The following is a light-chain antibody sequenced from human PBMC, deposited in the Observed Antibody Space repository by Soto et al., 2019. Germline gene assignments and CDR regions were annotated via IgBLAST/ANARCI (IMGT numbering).Light chain of an antibody. V-gene: IGLV2-14*01. CDR1: SSDVGGYNY. Sequence: QPASVSGSPGQSIAISCTGTSSDVGGYNYVSWYQQHPGKAPKLIIFDVTNRPSGVSDRFSGSKSGSTASLTISGLQADDEADYYCTSFAGSGTYVFGTGTKLTVL. CDR2: DVT. J-gene: IGLJ1*01. CDR3: TSFAGSGTYV.